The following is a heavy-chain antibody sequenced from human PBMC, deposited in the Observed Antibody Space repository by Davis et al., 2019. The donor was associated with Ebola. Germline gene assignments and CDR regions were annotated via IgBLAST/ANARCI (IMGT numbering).Heavy chain of an antibody. CDR3: ARADYGGYWYFDL. Sequence: GESLKISCAASGFTFSSYAMHWVRQAPGKGLEWVAVISYDGSNKYYADSVKGRFTISRDNSKNTLYLQMNSLRAEDTAVYYCARADYGGYWYFDLWGRGTLVTVSS. V-gene: IGHV3-30-3*01. CDR1: GFTFSSYA. J-gene: IGHJ2*01. D-gene: IGHD4-23*01. CDR2: ISYDGSNK.